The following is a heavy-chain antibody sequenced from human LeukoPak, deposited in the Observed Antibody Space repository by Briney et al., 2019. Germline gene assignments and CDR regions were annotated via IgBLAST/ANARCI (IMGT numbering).Heavy chain of an antibody. CDR3: AKATGNLGN. J-gene: IGHJ4*02. V-gene: IGHV3-23*01. CDR2: ISNSEGKR. CDR1: GVTFSSYA. D-gene: IGHD1-1*01. Sequence: GGSLRLSCAASGVTFSSYAMSWGREAPGEGGGWGSTISNSEGKRYYADSVKGRFTISRDNSKNTLYVQMNSLTAEDTAIYYCAKATGNLGNWGQGTLVTVSS.